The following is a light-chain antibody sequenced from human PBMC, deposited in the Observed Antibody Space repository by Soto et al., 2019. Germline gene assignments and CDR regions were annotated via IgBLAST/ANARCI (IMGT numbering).Light chain of an antibody. V-gene: IGKV3-15*01. J-gene: IGKJ2*01. CDR3: QQYHTWPPMYT. CDR2: GAS. CDR1: QSVSSN. Sequence: EIVMTQSPATLSVSPGERATLSCRASQSVSSNLAWYQQKPGQAPRLLIYGASTRATGIPARFSGSGSGAEFTLTISSLQSDDFALYYCQQYHTWPPMYTFGQGTKLEIK.